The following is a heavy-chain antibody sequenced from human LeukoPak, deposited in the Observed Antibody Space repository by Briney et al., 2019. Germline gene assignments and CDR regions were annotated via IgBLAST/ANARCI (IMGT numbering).Heavy chain of an antibody. V-gene: IGHV3-23*01. CDR1: GFTFSSYA. D-gene: IGHD2-8*01. CDR3: AKDRWDIVLMRESYYFDY. CDR2: ISGSGGST. Sequence: GGSLRLSCAASGFTFSSYAMSWVRPAPGKGLEWVSAISGSGGSTYYADSVKGRFTISRDNSKNTLYLQMNSLRAEDTAVYYCAKDRWDIVLMRESYYFDYWGQGTLVTVSS. J-gene: IGHJ4*02.